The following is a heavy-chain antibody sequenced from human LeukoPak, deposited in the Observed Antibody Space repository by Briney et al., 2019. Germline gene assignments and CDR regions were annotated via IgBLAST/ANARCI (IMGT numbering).Heavy chain of an antibody. J-gene: IGHJ4*02. V-gene: IGHV3-30*01. CDR3: ARGPALYGTTSFFDY. Sequence: GGSLRLSCAASGFTFSSYAMHWVRQAPGKGLEWVAVISYDGSNKYYADSVKGRFAISRDNSKNTLYLQMNSLSAEDTAVYYCARGPALYGTTSFFDYWGQGTLVTVSS. CDR2: ISYDGSNK. D-gene: IGHD1-1*01. CDR1: GFTFSSYA.